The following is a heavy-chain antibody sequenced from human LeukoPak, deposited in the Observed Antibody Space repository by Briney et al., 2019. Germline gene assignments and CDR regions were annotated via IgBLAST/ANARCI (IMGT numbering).Heavy chain of an antibody. Sequence: AGSLRPSCAASGFTFSSYAMTWVRQAPGKRLQWVSSITASAASTYYADSGKGRFTITRDNSKDTLYLHMNSLRGEDTAVYYCAKNRYSGSYRDFEYWGQGTLVTVSS. CDR1: GFTFSSYA. J-gene: IGHJ4*02. CDR3: AKNRYSGSYRDFEY. CDR2: ITASAAST. V-gene: IGHV3-23*01. D-gene: IGHD1-26*01.